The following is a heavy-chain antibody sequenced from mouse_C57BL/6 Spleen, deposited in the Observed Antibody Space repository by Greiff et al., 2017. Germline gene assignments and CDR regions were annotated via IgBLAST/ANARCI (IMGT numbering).Heavy chain of an antibody. V-gene: IGHV5-9*01. CDR2: ISGGGGNT. CDR3: ARQGYYGSSSWFAY. D-gene: IGHD1-1*01. Sequence: EVNVVESGGGLVKPGGSLKLSCAASGFTFSSYTMSWVRQTPEKRLEWVATISGGGGNTYYPDSVKGRFTISRDNAKNTLYLQMSSLRSEDTALYYCARQGYYGSSSWFAYWGQGTLVTVSA. CDR1: GFTFSSYT. J-gene: IGHJ3*01.